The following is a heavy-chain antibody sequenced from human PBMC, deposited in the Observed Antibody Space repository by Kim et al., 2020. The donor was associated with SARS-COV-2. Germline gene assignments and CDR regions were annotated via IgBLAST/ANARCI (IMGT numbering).Heavy chain of an antibody. CDR3: ARDSGWYVRNSSSWRVWYFNY. D-gene: IGHD6-13*01. CDR1: GYTFTNYG. Sequence: ASVKVSCKASGYTFTNYGISWVRQAPGQGLEWMGWISAYNGNTYYAQKLQDRVTMTTDTSTNTAYMELRSLRSDDTAVYYCARDSGWYVRNSSSWRVWYFNYWGQGTPVTVSS. V-gene: IGHV1-18*01. J-gene: IGHJ4*02. CDR2: ISAYNGNT.